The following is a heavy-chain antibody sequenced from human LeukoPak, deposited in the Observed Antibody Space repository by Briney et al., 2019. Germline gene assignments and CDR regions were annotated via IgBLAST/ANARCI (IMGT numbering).Heavy chain of an antibody. D-gene: IGHD4-17*01. V-gene: IGHV3-53*01. CDR2: IYSGGST. Sequence: GGSLRLSCAASGFTVSSNYMSWVRQAPGKGLEWVSVIYSGGSTYYADSVKGRFTISRDNSKNTLYLQMNSLRAEDTAVYYCARDLRGNDYGDYDAFDIWGQGTVVTVSS. CDR1: GFTVSSNY. CDR3: ARDLRGNDYGDYDAFDI. J-gene: IGHJ3*02.